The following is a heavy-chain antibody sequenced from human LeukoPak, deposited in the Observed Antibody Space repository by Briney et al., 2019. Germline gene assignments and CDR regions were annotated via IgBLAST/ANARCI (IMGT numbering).Heavy chain of an antibody. J-gene: IGHJ4*02. V-gene: IGHV4-59*08. Sequence: KPSETLSLTCTVSGVSISSYYWSRIRQPPGKGLEWIGYIYYSGGTNYNPSLKSRVTISVDTSKKQFSLRLSSVTAADTAVYYCARRGGDSSGNFDYWGQGTLVTVSS. CDR1: GVSISSYY. D-gene: IGHD3-22*01. CDR3: ARRGGDSSGNFDY. CDR2: IYYSGGT.